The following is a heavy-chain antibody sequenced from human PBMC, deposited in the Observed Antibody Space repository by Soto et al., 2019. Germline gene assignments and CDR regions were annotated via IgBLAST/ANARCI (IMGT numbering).Heavy chain of an antibody. CDR1: GFTFSSYA. D-gene: IGHD6-19*01. V-gene: IGHV3-30-3*01. CDR3: ARDSVRIGYRRGWLGD. J-gene: IGHJ4*01. CDR2: ISYDGGNK. Sequence: QVQLVESGGGVVQPGRSLRLSCAASGFTFSSYAMHWVRQAPGKGLEWVAVISYDGGNKYYADSVKGRFTTSRDNFKNTLYLHMNSLSAKETAVYYCARDSVRIGYRRGWLGDWGQGTLVTVSS.